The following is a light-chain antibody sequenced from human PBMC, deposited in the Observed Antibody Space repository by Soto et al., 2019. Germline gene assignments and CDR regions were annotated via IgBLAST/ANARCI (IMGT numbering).Light chain of an antibody. CDR2: GAS. CDR3: QQYNAWPIT. Sequence: EIVLTLSPATLSLSPGERATLSCRASQSVGNNLAWHQQKPGQAPRLLIYGASTRATGFPARFSGSGSGTEFTLTISSLQSEDFAVYYCQQYNAWPITFGQGTRLEIK. J-gene: IGKJ5*01. CDR1: QSVGNN. V-gene: IGKV3-15*01.